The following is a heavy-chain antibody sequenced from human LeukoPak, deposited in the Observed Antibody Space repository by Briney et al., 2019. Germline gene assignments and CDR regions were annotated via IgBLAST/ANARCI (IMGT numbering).Heavy chain of an antibody. V-gene: IGHV4-4*07. CDR1: GGSVTGYF. CDR2: IYINGNT. Sequence: SETLSLTCTVSGGSVTGYFWTRIRQPAGKGLEWIGRIYINGNTNYNSSLKSRVTISVNKSKNQFSLKLNSVTAADTAMYYCARIGGSASTLSAFDIWGQGTRVTVSS. CDR3: ARIGGSASTLSAFDI. D-gene: IGHD2-15*01. J-gene: IGHJ3*02.